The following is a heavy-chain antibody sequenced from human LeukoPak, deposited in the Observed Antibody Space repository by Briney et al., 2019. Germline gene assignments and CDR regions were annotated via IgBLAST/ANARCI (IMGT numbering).Heavy chain of an antibody. V-gene: IGHV4-34*01. CDR3: ARGTLSIAARLGYYYYGMDV. CDR2: INHSGST. J-gene: IGHJ6*02. CDR1: GGSFSGYY. D-gene: IGHD6-6*01. Sequence: KPLETLSLTCAVYGGSFSGYYWSWIRQPPGKGLEWIGEINHSGSTNYNPSLKSRVTISVDTSKNQFSLKLSSVTAADTAVYYCARGTLSIAARLGYYYYGMDVWGQGTTVTVSS.